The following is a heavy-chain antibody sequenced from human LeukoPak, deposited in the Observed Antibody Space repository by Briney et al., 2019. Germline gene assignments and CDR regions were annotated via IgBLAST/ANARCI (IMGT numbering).Heavy chain of an antibody. CDR2: ISNDGNNK. V-gene: IGHV3-30*04. CDR1: GFGFNSYP. J-gene: IGHJ4*02. D-gene: IGHD3-10*01. Sequence: GRSLRLSCAASGFGFNSYPMHWVRQAPGKGLEWVAVISNDGNNKYYADSVKGRFTISRDNFNNTLSLQMNGLRVEDMAVYYCARPDDSESFYRANHYWGRGTLVTVS. CDR3: ARPDDSESFYRANHY.